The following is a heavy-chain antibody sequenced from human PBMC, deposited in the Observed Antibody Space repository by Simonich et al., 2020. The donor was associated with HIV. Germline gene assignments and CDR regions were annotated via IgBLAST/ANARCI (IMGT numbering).Heavy chain of an antibody. D-gene: IGHD2-21*01. Sequence: EVLLLESGGGLVQPGGSLRLSFAALGFTFSSYAMNWFRQAPGRGVEVSSSISGCGDGHILATPGKGRFTISRDNTKNMLYLQMNSLRAEDTAIYYCAKDRRGEAAIHNWFDPWGQGTLVTVSS. CDR2: ISGCGDG. CDR1: GFTFSSYA. J-gene: IGHJ5*02. V-gene: IGHV3-23*01. CDR3: AKDRRGEAAIHNWFDP.